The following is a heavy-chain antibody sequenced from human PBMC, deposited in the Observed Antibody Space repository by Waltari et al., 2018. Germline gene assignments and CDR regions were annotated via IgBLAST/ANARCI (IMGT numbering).Heavy chain of an antibody. D-gene: IGHD2-15*01. CDR1: GYIFTNYW. J-gene: IGHJ2*01. Sequence: EVQLMQSGADVKKPGESLKISRKGSGYIFTNYWIGWVRQMPGKGLEWMGIIYPDDSSTKYSPSFQGQVTISADKSTSTAFLQWSRLRASDTAMYYCARQLAASWYFDLWGRGTLVTVSS. CDR3: ARQLAASWYFDL. V-gene: IGHV5-51*01. CDR2: IYPDDSST.